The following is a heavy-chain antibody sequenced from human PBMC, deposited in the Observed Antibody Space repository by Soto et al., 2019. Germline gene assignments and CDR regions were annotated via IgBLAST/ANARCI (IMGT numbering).Heavy chain of an antibody. J-gene: IGHJ6*03. Sequence: QLQLQELGPGLVKPSETLSLTCTVSGGSISSSSYYWGWIRQPPGKGLEWIGSIYYSRSTYYNPSLKSRVTISVDTSKNQFSLKRSSVTAADTAVYYCARHVPREGLGDASQYYYYYYMDVWGKGTTVTVSS. D-gene: IGHD3-10*01. CDR2: IYYSRST. CDR3: ARHVPREGLGDASQYYYYYYMDV. V-gene: IGHV4-39*01. CDR1: GGSISSSSYY.